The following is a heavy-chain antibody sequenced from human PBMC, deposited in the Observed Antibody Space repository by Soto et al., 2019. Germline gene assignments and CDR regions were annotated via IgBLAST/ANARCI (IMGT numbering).Heavy chain of an antibody. CDR3: ARVLGDDFWSGYHYYYYYMDV. CDR2: ISSSGSTI. J-gene: IGHJ6*03. CDR1: GFTFSDYY. V-gene: IGHV3-11*01. Sequence: GGSLRLSCAASGFTFSDYYMSWIRQAPGKGLEWVSYISSSGSTIYYADSVKGRFTISRDNAKNSLYLQMNSLRAEDTAVYYCARVLGDDFWSGYHYYYYYMDVWGKGTTVTVSS. D-gene: IGHD3-3*01.